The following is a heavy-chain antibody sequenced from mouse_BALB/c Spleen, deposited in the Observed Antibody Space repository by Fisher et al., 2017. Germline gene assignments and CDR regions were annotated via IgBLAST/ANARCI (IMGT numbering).Heavy chain of an antibody. V-gene: IGHV1-80*01. CDR3: AGGYGYFDV. J-gene: IGHJ1*01. Sequence: GKFKGKATLTSDKSSSTAYMELSSLTSEDSAVYYCAGGYGYFDVWGAGTTVTVSS. D-gene: IGHD1-1*02.